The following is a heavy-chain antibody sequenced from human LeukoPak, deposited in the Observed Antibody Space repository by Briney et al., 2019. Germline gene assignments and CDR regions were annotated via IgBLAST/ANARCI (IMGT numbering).Heavy chain of an antibody. CDR2: ISWDSGSI. V-gene: IGHV3-9*01. CDR3: AKTYYYDSSGYHFDY. D-gene: IGHD3-22*01. CDR1: GFTFDDYA. J-gene: IGHJ4*02. Sequence: GGSLRLSCAASGFTFDDYAMHWVRQAPGKGLEWVSGISWDSGSIGYADSVKGRYTISRDNAKNSLYLQMNSLRAEDTASYYCAKTYYYDSSGYHFDYWGQGTLVTVSS.